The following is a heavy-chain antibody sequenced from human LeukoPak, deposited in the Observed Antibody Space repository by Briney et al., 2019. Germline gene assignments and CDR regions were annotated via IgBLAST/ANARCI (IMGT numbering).Heavy chain of an antibody. D-gene: IGHD3-3*01. CDR2: IYYSGST. CDR1: GESISGFY. J-gene: IGHJ4*02. CDR3: ASAQDDFWSGYYDY. Sequence: SETLSLTCTVSGESISGFYWNWIRQPPGKGLEWLGYIYYSGSTNYNPSLKSRVTMSVDTSKNQFSLKLSSVTAADTAVYYCASAQDDFWSGYYDYWGQGTLVTVSS. V-gene: IGHV4-59*12.